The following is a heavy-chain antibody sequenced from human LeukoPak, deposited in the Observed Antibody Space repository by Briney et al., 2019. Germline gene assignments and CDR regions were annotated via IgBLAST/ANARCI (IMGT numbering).Heavy chain of an antibody. V-gene: IGHV3-23*01. CDR3: ARTYSGSYYGGGY. CDR2: IFPSGGEI. D-gene: IGHD1-26*01. J-gene: IGHJ4*02. CDR1: GFTFSTFA. Sequence: GGSLRLSCAASGFTFSTFAMIWVHQTPGKGLEWVTSIFPSGGEIHYADSVRGRFTISRDNSKSTLSLQMNSLRAEDTAIYYCARTYSGSYYGGGYWGQGTLVTVSS.